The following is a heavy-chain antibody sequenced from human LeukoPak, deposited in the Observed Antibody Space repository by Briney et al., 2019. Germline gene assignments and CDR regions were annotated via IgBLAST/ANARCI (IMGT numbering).Heavy chain of an antibody. CDR3: ASEVVVATTLDY. V-gene: IGHV3-21*01. J-gene: IGHJ4*02. CDR2: ISSSSSYI. Sequence: GGSLRLSCAASGFTFSSYAMSWVRQAPGMGLEWVSSISSSSSYIYYADSVKGRFTISRDNAKNSLYLQMNSLRAEDTAVYYCASEVVVATTLDYWGQGTLVTVSS. CDR1: GFTFSSYA. D-gene: IGHD2-15*01.